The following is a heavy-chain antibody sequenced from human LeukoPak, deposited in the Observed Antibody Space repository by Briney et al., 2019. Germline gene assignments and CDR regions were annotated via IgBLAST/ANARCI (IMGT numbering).Heavy chain of an antibody. J-gene: IGHJ5*02. CDR3: ARGGYSGRFDP. Sequence: PSETLSLTCTVSADSINSSGHYWAWIRQTPGKGLEWIGTIYHSGSTYYKLSFKSRVTISVDTSKNEFSLKLTAVTDADTAVYYCARGGYSGRFDPWGQGVLVTVSS. CDR1: ADSINSSGHY. D-gene: IGHD5-18*01. V-gene: IGHV4-39*01. CDR2: IYHSGST.